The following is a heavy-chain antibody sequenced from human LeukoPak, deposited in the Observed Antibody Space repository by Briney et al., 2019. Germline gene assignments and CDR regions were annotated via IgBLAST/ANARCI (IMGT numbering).Heavy chain of an antibody. D-gene: IGHD1-26*01. CDR1: EFTFNTYG. CDR2: ISASGGST. CDR3: AKTFPLRYSGTSYDYFDS. J-gene: IGHJ4*02. V-gene: IGHV3-23*01. Sequence: GGSLRLSCAASEFTFNTYGMSGVRQAPGRGLEWVSTISASGGSTYYADSVKGRFTISRDNSKNTLFLQMNSLRAEDTAIYHCAKTFPLRYSGTSYDYFDSWSQGTLVTVSS.